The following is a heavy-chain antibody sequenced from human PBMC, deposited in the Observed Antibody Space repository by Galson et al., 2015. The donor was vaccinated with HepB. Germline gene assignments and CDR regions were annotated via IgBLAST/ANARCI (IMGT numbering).Heavy chain of an antibody. D-gene: IGHD5-12*01. V-gene: IGHV1-18*01. J-gene: IGHJ6*03. CDR3: ARTSGDDSPQLARFYFYMDV. Sequence: SVKVSCKASGYTFSTYGINWVRQAPGQGLEWMGWISAYSGHTHDAQKHQGRVTMTTDTSTNTAYMEMRNLRSDDTAVYYCARTSGDDSPQLARFYFYMDVWGKGTTVTVSS. CDR2: ISAYSGHT. CDR1: GYTFSTYG.